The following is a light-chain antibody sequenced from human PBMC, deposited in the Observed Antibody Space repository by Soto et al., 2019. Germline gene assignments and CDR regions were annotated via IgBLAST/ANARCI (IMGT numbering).Light chain of an antibody. V-gene: IGLV2-8*01. J-gene: IGLJ2*01. CDR3: SAYAGTTTVV. CDR1: SNDIGGYNS. Sequence: QSALTQPPSASGSPGQSVTISCTGTSNDIGGYNSVSWYQQHPGKAPKLMISDVSKRPSGVPDRFSGSKSGNTASLTVSGLQADDESYYYCSAYAGTTTVVFGGGTKLTVL. CDR2: DVS.